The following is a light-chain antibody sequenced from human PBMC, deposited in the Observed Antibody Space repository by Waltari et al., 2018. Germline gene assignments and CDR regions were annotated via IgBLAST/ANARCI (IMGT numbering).Light chain of an antibody. Sequence: DIQMTQSPSSLSASVGDRVTINCRTSQSIDIYLHWYQQKAGKAPRLLIYAATHLQNGVPSRFSGSGSETDFTLTISSLQPEDFATYYCQQSYSTRWTFGQGTVVELK. J-gene: IGKJ1*01. CDR2: AAT. V-gene: IGKV1-39*01. CDR3: QQSYSTRWT. CDR1: QSIDIY.